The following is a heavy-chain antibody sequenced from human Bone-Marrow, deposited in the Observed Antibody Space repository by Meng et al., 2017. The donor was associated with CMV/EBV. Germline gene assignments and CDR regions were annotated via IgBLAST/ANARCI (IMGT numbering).Heavy chain of an antibody. V-gene: IGHV3-21*06. D-gene: IGHD3-16*01. Sequence: GTSLKISCEVSGFTFNTSTMNWFRQASGKGLEWVSSISSSGSFRHYADSVRGRFTVSRDNAKNSLYLQMNSLRAEDTALYYCARVGGGPDWGQGTLVTVSS. CDR1: GFTFNTST. J-gene: IGHJ4*02. CDR3: ARVGGGPD. CDR2: ISSSGSFR.